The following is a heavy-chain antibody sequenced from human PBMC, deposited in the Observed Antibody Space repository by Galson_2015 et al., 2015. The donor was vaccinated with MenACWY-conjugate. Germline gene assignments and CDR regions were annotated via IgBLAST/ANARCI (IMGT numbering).Heavy chain of an antibody. D-gene: IGHD2-15*01. CDR3: AKDMSWGVRYCSGGCGYSRLGY. CDR2: ISWNSGSI. Sequence: SLRLSCAASGFTFDDYAMHWVRQAPGKGLEWVSGISWNSGSIGYADSVEGRFTISRDNAKNSLYLQMNSLRAEDTALYYGAKDMSWGVRYCSGGCGYSRLGYWGQGTLVTVSS. CDR1: GFTFDDYA. V-gene: IGHV3-9*01. J-gene: IGHJ4*02.